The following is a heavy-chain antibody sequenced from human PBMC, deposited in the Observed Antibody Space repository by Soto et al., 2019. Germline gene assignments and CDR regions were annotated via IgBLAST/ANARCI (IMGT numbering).Heavy chain of an antibody. V-gene: IGHV1-3*01. CDR3: ARGRYDFWSGYPLGGADY. CDR2: INAGNGNT. Sequence: GASVKVSCKASGYTFTSYAMHWVRQAPGQRLEWMGWINAGNGNTKYSQKFQGRVTITRDTSASTAYMELSSLRSEDTAVFYFARGRYDFWSGYPLGGADYWGQGTLVTVSS. J-gene: IGHJ4*02. D-gene: IGHD3-3*01. CDR1: GYTFTSYA.